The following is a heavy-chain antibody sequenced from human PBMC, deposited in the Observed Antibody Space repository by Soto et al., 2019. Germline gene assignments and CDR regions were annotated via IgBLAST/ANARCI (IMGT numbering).Heavy chain of an antibody. D-gene: IGHD2-8*01. Sequence: HPGKGMEWIGYIYYSGSTYYNQSLKSRVTISVDTSKNQFSLKLSSVTASDTAVFFCARGSTNSVCCSFDYSGQ. CDR2: IYYSGST. CDR3: ARGSTNSVCCSFDY. V-gene: IGHV4-31*02. J-gene: IGHJ4*02.